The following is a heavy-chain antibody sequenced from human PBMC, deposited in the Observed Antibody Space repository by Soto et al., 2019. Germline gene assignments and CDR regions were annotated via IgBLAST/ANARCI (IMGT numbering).Heavy chain of an antibody. CDR2: IIPILGIA. J-gene: IGHJ5*02. V-gene: IGHV1-69*02. D-gene: IGHD3-9*01. Sequence: SVKVSCKASGGTFSSYTISWVRQAPGQGLEWMGRIIPILGIANYAQKFQGRVTITADKSTSTAYMELSSLRSEDTAVYYCARGYYDILTGYDYNWFDPWGQGTLVTVSS. CDR3: ARGYYDILTGYDYNWFDP. CDR1: GGTFSSYT.